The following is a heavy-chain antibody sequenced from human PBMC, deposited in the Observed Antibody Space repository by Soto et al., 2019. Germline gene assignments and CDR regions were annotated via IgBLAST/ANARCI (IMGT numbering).Heavy chain of an antibody. Sequence: GGSLRLSCAASGFTLSSYAVSWVRQAPGKGLEWVSAISGSGGSTYYADSVKGRFTISRDNSKNTLNLQMNSLRAEDTAVYYCAKEPYSSGPYYFDYWGQGTRVTVSS. CDR2: ISGSGGST. CDR3: AKEPYSSGPYYFDY. J-gene: IGHJ4*02. V-gene: IGHV3-23*01. CDR1: GFTLSSYA. D-gene: IGHD6-19*01.